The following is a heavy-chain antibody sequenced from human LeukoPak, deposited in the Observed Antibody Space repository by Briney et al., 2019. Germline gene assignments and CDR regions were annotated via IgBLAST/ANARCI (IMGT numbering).Heavy chain of an antibody. CDR3: AREIDYDSTAYVY. CDR2: IYYSGSS. Sequence: PSETLSLTCSVSGVSISSSPYHWGWIRQPPGKGLEWIGGIYYSGSSYSNPSLQSRVTMSIDTAKNQFSLKLSSVTAADTAVYYCAREIDYDSTAYVYWGRGTLVTVSS. D-gene: IGHD3-22*01. CDR1: GVSISSSPYH. V-gene: IGHV4-39*02. J-gene: IGHJ4*02.